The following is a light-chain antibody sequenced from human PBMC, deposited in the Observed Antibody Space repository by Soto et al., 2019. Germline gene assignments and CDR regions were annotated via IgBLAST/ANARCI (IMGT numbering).Light chain of an antibody. CDR3: QQFNTSPWT. V-gene: IGKV1-5*03. Sequence: DIQMTQSPSTLSASLGDRVTITCRASQTIDSWLAWYQQRPGKAPKLLIYKASTLKSGVPSRFSGSGSGTEFTLTISSLQPDDFATYYCQQFNTSPWTFGQGTKVDIK. CDR2: KAS. J-gene: IGKJ1*01. CDR1: QTIDSW.